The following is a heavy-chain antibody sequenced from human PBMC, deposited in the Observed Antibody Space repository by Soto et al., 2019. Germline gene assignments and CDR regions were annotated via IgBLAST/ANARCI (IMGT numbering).Heavy chain of an antibody. Sequence: QVQLMQSGAEVKRPGASVKISCKPSGYPFISYYIHWVRQAPGQGLEWVGLIDPSRGATSYAARFQGRLSITSDKSTATVYMNVWSLTSDDTAIYYCATFPRGYWGQGTLVSVSS. J-gene: IGHJ4*02. V-gene: IGHV1-46*01. CDR3: ATFPRGY. CDR1: GYPFISYY. CDR2: IDPSRGAT.